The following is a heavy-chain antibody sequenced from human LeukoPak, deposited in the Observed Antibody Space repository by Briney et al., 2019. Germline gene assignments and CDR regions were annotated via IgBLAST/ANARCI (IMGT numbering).Heavy chain of an antibody. J-gene: IGHJ4*02. CDR1: GYTLTELS. D-gene: IGHD3-10*01. CDR2: FDPEDGET. Sequence: ASVKVSCKVSGYTLTELSMHWVRQAPGKGLEWMGGFDPEDGETIYAQKFQGGVTMTEDTSTDTAYMELSSLRSEDTAVYYCATSQYGTALSGTFDYWGQGTLVTVSS. V-gene: IGHV1-24*01. CDR3: ATSQYGTALSGTFDY.